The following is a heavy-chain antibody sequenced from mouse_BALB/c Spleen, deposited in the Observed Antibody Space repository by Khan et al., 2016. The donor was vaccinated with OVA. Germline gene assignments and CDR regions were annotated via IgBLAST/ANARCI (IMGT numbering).Heavy chain of an antibody. CDR3: ARSNSYWYFDV. J-gene: IGHJ1*01. CDR2: INTYTGQP. V-gene: IGHV9-3-1*01. Sequence: QIQLVQSGPELKKPGETVKISCKASGYTFTNYGMNWVKQAPGKGLKWMGWINTYTGQPTYADDFKGRFAFSLETSASTAYLQINNLKNEDTATYFCARSNSYWYFDVCGAGTTVTVSS. CDR1: GYTFTNYG. D-gene: IGHD4-1*02.